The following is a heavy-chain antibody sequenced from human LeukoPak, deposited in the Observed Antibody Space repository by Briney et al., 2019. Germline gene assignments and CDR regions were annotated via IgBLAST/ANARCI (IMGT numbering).Heavy chain of an antibody. D-gene: IGHD6-19*01. J-gene: IGHJ4*02. CDR1: GGSFSGYY. Sequence: PSETLSLTCAVYGGSFSGYYWSWIRQPPGKGLEWIGEINHSVSTNYNPSLKSRVTISVDTSKNQFSLKLSSVTAADTAVYYCARGRSSGWTNYFDYWGQGTLVTVSS. V-gene: IGHV4-34*01. CDR2: INHSVST. CDR3: ARGRSSGWTNYFDY.